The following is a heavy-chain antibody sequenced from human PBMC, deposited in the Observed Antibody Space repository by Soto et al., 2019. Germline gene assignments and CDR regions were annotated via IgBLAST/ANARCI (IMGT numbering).Heavy chain of an antibody. J-gene: IGHJ3*02. CDR2: ISYSGSP. V-gene: IGHV4-59*11. CDR1: GGSISSHY. Sequence: SETLSLTCTVSGGSISSHYWSWIRQPPGRGLEWIGFISYSGSPNYNPSLKSRVTISVDTSKNQFSLKLNSMTAADTAVYYCARTNAFYIWGQGKMVTVSS. CDR3: ARTNAFYI.